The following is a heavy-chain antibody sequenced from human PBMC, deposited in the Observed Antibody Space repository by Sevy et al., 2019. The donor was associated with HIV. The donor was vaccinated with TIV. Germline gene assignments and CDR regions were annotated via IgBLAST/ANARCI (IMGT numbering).Heavy chain of an antibody. J-gene: IGHJ3*02. D-gene: IGHD1-26*01. CDR1: GFTFRIYT. CDR3: AREIVGRPFDI. Sequence: GGSLRLSCAASGFTFRIYTMSWVRQAPGKGLECVSYIVGSSVTIYYADSVKGRFTISRDNAKNSLYLQMNSLRAEDTAVYYCAREIVGRPFDIWGQGTMVTVSS. V-gene: IGHV3-48*01. CDR2: IVGSSVTI.